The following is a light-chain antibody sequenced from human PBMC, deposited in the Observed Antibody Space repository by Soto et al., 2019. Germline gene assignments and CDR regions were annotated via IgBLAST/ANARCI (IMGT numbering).Light chain of an antibody. J-gene: IGKJ2*01. CDR1: QSLRSSY. CDR2: GAS. V-gene: IGKV3-20*01. Sequence: DIVLTQSPVTLSLSPGERATLSCRASQSLRSSYLAWYQQKPGQAPRLLMYGASNRATGFPDRFSGSGSGTDFTLTISRLEPEYFAVYYCHCQQFDNSPLYTFGQGTKLEIK. CDR3: QQFDNSPLYT.